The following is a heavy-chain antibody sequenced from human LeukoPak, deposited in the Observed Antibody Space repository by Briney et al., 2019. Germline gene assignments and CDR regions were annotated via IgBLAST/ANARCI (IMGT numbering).Heavy chain of an antibody. CDR1: GFTFSSYA. D-gene: IGHD3-22*01. V-gene: IGHV3-23*01. J-gene: IGHJ4*02. CDR3: ARGIAPSYYYDSSGYPNYYFDY. Sequence: GGSLRLSCAASGFTFSSYAMSWVRQAPGKGLEWVSAISGSGGSTYYADSVKGRFTISRDNSKNTLYLQMNSLRAEDTAVYYCARGIAPSYYYDSSGYPNYYFDYWGQGTLVTVSS. CDR2: ISGSGGST.